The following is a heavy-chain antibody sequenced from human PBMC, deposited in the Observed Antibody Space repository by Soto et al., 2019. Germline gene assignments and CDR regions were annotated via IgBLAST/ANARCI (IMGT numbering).Heavy chain of an antibody. V-gene: IGHV3-23*01. Sequence: GGSLRLSCAASGFTFSSYAMSWVRQAPGKGLEWVSGVGGTGSGTYYADSVKGRFTVSRDNSRSTLYLEMNSLREEDTAVYYCAHHQRTTARQLGYFDYWGQGAPVTAPQ. D-gene: IGHD6-6*01. CDR2: VGGTGSGT. CDR1: GFTFSSYA. CDR3: AHHQRTTARQLGYFDY. J-gene: IGHJ4*02.